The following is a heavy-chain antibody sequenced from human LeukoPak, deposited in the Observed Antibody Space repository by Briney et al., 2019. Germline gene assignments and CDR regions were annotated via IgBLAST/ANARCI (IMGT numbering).Heavy chain of an antibody. CDR2: ISYIGST. Sequence: SETLSLTCTVSGGSVSGYYWSWIRQPPGKGLEWIGYISYIGSTNYNPSLKSRVTISIDTSKNQFSLKLSSVAAADTAVYYCARGSGWYYDWGQGTLVTVSS. V-gene: IGHV4-59*02. CDR1: GGSVSGYY. CDR3: ARGSGWYYD. D-gene: IGHD6-19*01. J-gene: IGHJ4*02.